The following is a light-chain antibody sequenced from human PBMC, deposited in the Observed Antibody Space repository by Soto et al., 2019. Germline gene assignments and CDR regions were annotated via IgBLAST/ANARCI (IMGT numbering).Light chain of an antibody. V-gene: IGLV2-14*01. Sequence: QSALTQPASVSGSPGQSITISCTGTSSDVGVYNFVSWYQQHPGKAPKVMIYEVNNRPSGVSNHFSGSKSGNTASLTISGLQAEDEADYYCSSYTSSSTWVFGGGTKLTVL. CDR2: EVN. J-gene: IGLJ3*02. CDR3: SSYTSSSTWV. CDR1: SSDVGVYNF.